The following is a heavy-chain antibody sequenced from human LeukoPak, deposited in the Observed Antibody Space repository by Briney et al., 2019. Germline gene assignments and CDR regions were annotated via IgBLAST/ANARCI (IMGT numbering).Heavy chain of an antibody. D-gene: IGHD3-22*01. V-gene: IGHV3-23*01. CDR1: GFTFSSYA. Sequence: GGSLRLSCAASGFTFSSYAMSWVRQAPVKGLEWVSAISGSGGSTYYADSVKGRFTISRDNSKNTLYLQMNSVRAEDTAVYYCAKNDRSMIVVSPAFDIWGQGTMVTVSS. CDR3: AKNDRSMIVVSPAFDI. J-gene: IGHJ3*02. CDR2: ISGSGGST.